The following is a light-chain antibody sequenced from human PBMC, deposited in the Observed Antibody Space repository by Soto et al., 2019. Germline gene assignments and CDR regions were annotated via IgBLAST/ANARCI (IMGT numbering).Light chain of an antibody. CDR1: QRINSW. CDR3: QQANSFPLT. V-gene: IGKV1-12*01. Sequence: DIRMTQSPSSVSASVGDSVTITCRASQRINSWLAWYQQKPGKAPKLLIYAASSLQSGVPSRFSGSGYGTDFTLTITSLQPEDLATYFCQQANSFPLTFGRGTKVEIK. CDR2: AAS. J-gene: IGKJ4*01.